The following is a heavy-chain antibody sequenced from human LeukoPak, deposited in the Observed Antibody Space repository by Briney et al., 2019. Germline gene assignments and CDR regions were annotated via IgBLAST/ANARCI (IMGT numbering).Heavy chain of an antibody. CDR3: AKDLYSSSSGWFDP. V-gene: IGHV3-23*01. CDR1: GFTFSSYA. D-gene: IGHD6-6*01. CDR2: ISGSGGST. Sequence: PGGSLRLSCAASGFTFSSYAMSWVRQAPGKGLEWVPAISGSGGSTYYADSVKGRFTISRDNSKNTLYLQMNSLRAEDTAVYYCAKDLYSSSSGWFDPWGQGTLVTVSS. J-gene: IGHJ5*02.